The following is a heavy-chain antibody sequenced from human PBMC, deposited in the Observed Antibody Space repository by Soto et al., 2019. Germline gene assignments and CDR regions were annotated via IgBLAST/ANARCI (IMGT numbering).Heavy chain of an antibody. CDR2: ISAYNGNT. CDR1: GYTFTSYG. V-gene: IGHV1-18*01. J-gene: IGHJ4*02. D-gene: IGHD3-22*01. CDR3: ARDYYYDSSGPEGPDY. Sequence: ASVKVSCKASGYTFTSYGISWVRQAPGQGLEWMGWISAYNGNTNYAQKLQGRVTMTTDTSTSTAYMELRSLRSDDTAVYYCARDYYYDSSGPEGPDYWGQGTLVTVS.